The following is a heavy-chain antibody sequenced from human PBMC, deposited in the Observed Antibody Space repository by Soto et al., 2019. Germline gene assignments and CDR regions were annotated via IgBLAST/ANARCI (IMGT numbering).Heavy chain of an antibody. CDR2: VKQDGSDK. CDR3: GRGGGNFDQ. Sequence: EVQLVESGGGLVQPGGSLRLTCAASGFTLSGYWMSWVRQAPGKGLEWVANVKQDGSDKYYVDSVKGRFTISRDNAKNSLYLEMDSLRAEGTGVYYWGRGGGNFDQWGQGTLVTVSS. CDR1: GFTLSGYW. J-gene: IGHJ4*02. D-gene: IGHD3-16*01. V-gene: IGHV3-7*04.